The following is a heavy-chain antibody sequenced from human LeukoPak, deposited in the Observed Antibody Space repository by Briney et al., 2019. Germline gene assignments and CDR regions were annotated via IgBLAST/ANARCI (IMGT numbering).Heavy chain of an antibody. J-gene: IGHJ6*03. CDR3: ARALLQQLVQSNYMDV. V-gene: IGHV1-46*01. CDR2: INPSGGST. CDR1: GYTFTSYY. D-gene: IGHD6-13*01. Sequence: GASVKVSCKASGYTFTSYYMHWVRQAPGQGLEWIGIINPSGGSTSYAQKFQGRVTMTRDTSTSTVYMELGSLRSEDTAVYYCARALLQQLVQSNYMDVWGKGTTVTVSS.